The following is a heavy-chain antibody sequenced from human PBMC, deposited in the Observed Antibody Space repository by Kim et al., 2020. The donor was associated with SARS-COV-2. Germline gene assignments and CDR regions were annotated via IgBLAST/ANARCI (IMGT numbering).Heavy chain of an antibody. J-gene: IGHJ5*02. CDR2: IYYSGST. V-gene: IGHV4-31*03. Sequence: SETLSLTCTVSGGSISSGGYYWSWIRQHPGKGLEWIGYIYYSGSTYYNPSLKSRVTISVDTSKNQFSLKLSSVTAADTAVYYCARGLRGDYGNWFDPWGQGTLVTVSS. CDR3: ARGLRGDYGNWFDP. D-gene: IGHD4-17*01. CDR1: GGSISSGGYY.